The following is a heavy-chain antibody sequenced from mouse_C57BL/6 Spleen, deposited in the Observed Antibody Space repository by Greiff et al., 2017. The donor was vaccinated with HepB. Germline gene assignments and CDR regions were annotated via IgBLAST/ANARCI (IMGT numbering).Heavy chain of an antibody. CDR2: IYPRSGNT. CDR1: GYTFTSYG. Sequence: QVHVKQSGAELARPGASVKLSCKASGYTFTSYGISWVKQRTGQGLEWIGEIYPRSGNTYDNEKFKGKATLTADKSSSTAYMELRSLTSEDSAVYFCARRPYYGSSHWYFDVWGTGTTVTVSS. J-gene: IGHJ1*03. D-gene: IGHD1-1*01. CDR3: ARRPYYGSSHWYFDV. V-gene: IGHV1-81*01.